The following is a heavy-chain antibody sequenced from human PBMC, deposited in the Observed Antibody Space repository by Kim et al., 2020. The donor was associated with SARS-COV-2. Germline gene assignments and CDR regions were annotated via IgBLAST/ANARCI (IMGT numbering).Heavy chain of an antibody. V-gene: IGHV4-31*03. CDR2: IYYSGST. CDR1: GGSISSGGYY. J-gene: IGHJ3*02. CDR3: AREFAVGIGAFDI. Sequence: SETLSLTCTVSGGSISSGGYYWSWIRQHPGKGLEWIGYIYYSGSTYYNPSLKSRVTISVDTSKNQFSLKLSSVTAADTAVYYCAREFAVGIGAFDIWGQGTMVTVSS. D-gene: IGHD1-20*01.